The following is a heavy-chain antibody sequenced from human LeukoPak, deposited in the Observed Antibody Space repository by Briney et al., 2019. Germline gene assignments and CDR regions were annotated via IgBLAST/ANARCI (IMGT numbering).Heavy chain of an antibody. CDR2: IYHTGST. J-gene: IGHJ3*01. V-gene: IGHV4-38-2*02. D-gene: IGHD3-16*01. CDR3: ARPGLRGAFDV. CDR1: GYSISSGYY. Sequence: SETLSLTXTVSGYSISSGYYWGWIRPPPGKGLEWIGYIYHTGSTYHNPSLKSRVTISVDTSKNQFSLSLSSVTAADTAVYYCARPGLRGAFDVWGQGTMVTVSS.